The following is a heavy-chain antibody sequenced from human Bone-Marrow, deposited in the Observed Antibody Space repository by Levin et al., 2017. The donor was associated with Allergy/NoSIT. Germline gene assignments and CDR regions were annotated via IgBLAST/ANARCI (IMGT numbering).Heavy chain of an antibody. Sequence: PGGSLRLSCAASGFTFSSYTMSWVRQAPGKGLEWVSVISGPGGSTYYADSAKGRFTISRDNSKNTLYLQMNSLRVDDTAVYHCAKAYYPHSFGSGHFVVCWGQGTLVTVSS. CDR2: ISGPGGST. CDR3: AKAYYPHSFGSGHFVVC. CDR1: GFTFSSYT. D-gene: IGHD3-10*01. V-gene: IGHV3-23*01. J-gene: IGHJ4*02.